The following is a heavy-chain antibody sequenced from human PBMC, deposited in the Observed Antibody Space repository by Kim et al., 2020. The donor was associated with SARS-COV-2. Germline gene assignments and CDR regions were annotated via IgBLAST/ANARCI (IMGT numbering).Heavy chain of an antibody. J-gene: IGHJ4*02. CDR2: INHSGST. CDR1: GGSFSGYY. V-gene: IGHV4-34*01. Sequence: SETLSLTCAVYGGSFSGYYWSWIRQPPGKGLEWIGEINHSGSTNYNPSLKSRVTISVDTSKNQFSLKLSSVTAADTAVYYCARVRRNILVGPQRINYYDSSGYSDYWGQGTLVTVSS. D-gene: IGHD3-22*01. CDR3: ARVRRNILVGPQRINYYDSSGYSDY.